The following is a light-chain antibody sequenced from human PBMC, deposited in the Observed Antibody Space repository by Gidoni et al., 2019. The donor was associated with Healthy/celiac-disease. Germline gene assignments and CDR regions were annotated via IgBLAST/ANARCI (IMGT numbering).Light chain of an antibody. Sequence: AIRLTQSPSSFSASTGDRVTITCRASQGISSYLAWYQQKPGKAHKLLIYAASTLQSGGPSRFSGSGSGTDFTLTISCLQSEDFATYYCQQYFSYPRTFGQGTKVEIK. V-gene: IGKV1-8*01. CDR2: AAS. J-gene: IGKJ1*01. CDR1: QGISSY. CDR3: QQYFSYPRT.